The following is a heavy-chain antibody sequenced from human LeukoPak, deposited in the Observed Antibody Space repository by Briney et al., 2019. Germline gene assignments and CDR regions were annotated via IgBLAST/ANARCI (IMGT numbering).Heavy chain of an antibody. D-gene: IGHD6-6*01. Sequence: ASVKVSCKASGGTFSSYAISWVRQAPGQGLEWMGGIIPIFGTANYAQKFQGRVTITADESTSTAYMELSSLRSEDTAVYYCARDREYSSSPRWFDPWGQGTLVTVSS. CDR1: GGTFSSYA. CDR3: ARDREYSSSPRWFDP. CDR2: IIPIFGTA. V-gene: IGHV1-69*01. J-gene: IGHJ5*02.